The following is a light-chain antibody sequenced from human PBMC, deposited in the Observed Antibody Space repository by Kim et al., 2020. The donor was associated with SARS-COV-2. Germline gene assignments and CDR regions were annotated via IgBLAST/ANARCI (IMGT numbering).Light chain of an antibody. Sequence: QSDTLSCTGIRSDAYTYTPFSWYQQAPGTAPNLLIYEVSNRPAGVPDRFSGSKSGNSASLTISGLQAEDEAHYFCTSYIGTTTLVFGGGTKLTVL. CDR1: RSDAYTYTP. CDR2: EVS. CDR3: TSYIGTTTLV. J-gene: IGLJ3*02. V-gene: IGLV2-18*02.